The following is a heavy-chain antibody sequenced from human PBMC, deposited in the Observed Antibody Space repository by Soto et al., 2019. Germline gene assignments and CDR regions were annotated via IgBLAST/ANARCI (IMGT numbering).Heavy chain of an antibody. CDR3: ARDHGIVATNFDY. Sequence: PSQTLSLTCAISGDSVSSTIVAWNWIRQSPSRGLEWLGRTYYRSKWYNDYAVSVKGRITISPDTSRNQFSLQLSSVTPEDTAVYFCARDHGIVATNFDYWGRGTLVTVSS. CDR1: GDSVSSTIVA. CDR2: TYYRSKWYN. D-gene: IGHD5-12*01. V-gene: IGHV6-1*01. J-gene: IGHJ4*02.